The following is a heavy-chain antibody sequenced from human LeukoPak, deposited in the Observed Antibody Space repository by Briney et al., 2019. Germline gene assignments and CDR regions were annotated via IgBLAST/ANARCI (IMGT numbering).Heavy chain of an antibody. CDR1: GFTFDDYA. D-gene: IGHD5-18*01. CDR3: AKGKQLHYYYYGMTS. Sequence: GGSLRLSCAASGFTFDDYAMHWVRQAPGKGLEWVSGISWNSGSIGYADSVKGRFTISRDNAKNSLYLQMNSLRAEDTALYYCAKGKQLHYYYYGMTSGAKGPRSPSP. CDR2: ISWNSGSI. V-gene: IGHV3-9*01. J-gene: IGHJ6*02.